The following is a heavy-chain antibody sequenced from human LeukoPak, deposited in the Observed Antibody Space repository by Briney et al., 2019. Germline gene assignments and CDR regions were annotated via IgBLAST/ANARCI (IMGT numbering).Heavy chain of an antibody. V-gene: IGHV1-3*03. D-gene: IGHD3-10*01. CDR2: INAGNGNT. CDR3: ARGGGSGRKTYYYYMDV. J-gene: IGHJ6*03. CDR1: GYTFTSYA. Sequence: ASVTVSCKASGYTFTSYAMHWVRQAPGQRLEWMGWINAGNGNTKYSQEFQGRVTITRDTSASTAYMELSSLRSEDMAVYYCARGGGSGRKTYYYYMDVWGKGTTVTVSS.